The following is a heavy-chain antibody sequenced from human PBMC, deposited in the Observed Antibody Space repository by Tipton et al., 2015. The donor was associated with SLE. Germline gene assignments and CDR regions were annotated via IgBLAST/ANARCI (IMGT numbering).Heavy chain of an antibody. V-gene: IGHV1-69*01. Sequence: QSGAEVKKPGSSVKVSCKASGGTFSSYAISWVRQAPGQGLEWMGGIIPIFGTTNYAQKFQGRVTITADESTSTAYMGLSSLRSEDTAVYYCARGFVDTAMVTWFDPWGQGTLVTVSS. J-gene: IGHJ5*02. D-gene: IGHD5-18*01. CDR3: ARGFVDTAMVTWFDP. CDR1: GGTFSSYA. CDR2: IIPIFGTT.